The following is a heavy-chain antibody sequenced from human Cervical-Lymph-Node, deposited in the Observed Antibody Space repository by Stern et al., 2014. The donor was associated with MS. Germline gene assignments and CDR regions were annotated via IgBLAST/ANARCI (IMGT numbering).Heavy chain of an antibody. CDR1: GSTLIELS. CDR3: ATGRAAPHYDYHGMDV. J-gene: IGHJ6*02. D-gene: IGHD2-15*01. CDR2: FDPEDVQR. V-gene: IGHV1-24*01. Sequence: QVQLVQSGAEVKEPGASVKVSCKVSGSTLIELSMHWVRQAPGKGIEWMGGFDPEDVQRVYAQKFQGRVTLTEDTSTGTVYMELSSLRSEDTAVYYCATGRAAPHYDYHGMDVWGQGTMVTVSS.